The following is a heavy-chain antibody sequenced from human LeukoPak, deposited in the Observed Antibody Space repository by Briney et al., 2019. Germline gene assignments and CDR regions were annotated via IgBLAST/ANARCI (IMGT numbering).Heavy chain of an antibody. D-gene: IGHD1-26*01. J-gene: IGHJ3*02. Sequence: SETLSLTCTVSGGSISSYYWSWIRQTPGRGLEWIGYIYFTGSTFYSPSLKSRVTISVDTSKNQFSLKLSSVTAADTAVYYCARRSGTYHAFDIWGQGTMVTVSS. CDR3: ARRSGTYHAFDI. CDR1: GGSISSYY. V-gene: IGHV4-59*08. CDR2: IYFTGST.